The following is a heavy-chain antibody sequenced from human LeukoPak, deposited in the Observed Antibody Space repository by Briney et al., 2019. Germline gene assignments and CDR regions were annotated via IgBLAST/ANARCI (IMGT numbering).Heavy chain of an antibody. J-gene: IGHJ6*03. CDR2: IYYSGST. Sequence: SETLSLTCTVSGGSISSRPYYWGWIRQPPGKGLEWIGTIYYSGSTYYNPSLKSRVTISVDTSKNQFSLKLSSVTAADTAVYYCARVRLTYVWGSYRSRGYMDVWGKGTTVTVSS. CDR3: ARVRLTYVWGSYRSRGYMDV. V-gene: IGHV4-39*07. D-gene: IGHD3-16*02. CDR1: GGSISSRPYY.